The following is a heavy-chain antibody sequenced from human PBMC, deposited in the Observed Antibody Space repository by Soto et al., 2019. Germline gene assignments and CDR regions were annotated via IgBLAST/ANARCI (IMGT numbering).Heavy chain of an antibody. CDR2: ISYDGSNK. V-gene: IGHV3-30*18. CDR3: AKDASSGYYSYFDY. CDR1: GFTFSSYG. Sequence: QVQLVESGGGVVQPGRSLRLSCAASGFTFSSYGMHWVRQAPGKGLEWVAVISYDGSNKYYADSVKGRFTISRDNSKNTVYLQMNSLRAEDTAVYYCAKDASSGYYSYFDYWGQGTLVTVSS. J-gene: IGHJ4*02. D-gene: IGHD3-22*01.